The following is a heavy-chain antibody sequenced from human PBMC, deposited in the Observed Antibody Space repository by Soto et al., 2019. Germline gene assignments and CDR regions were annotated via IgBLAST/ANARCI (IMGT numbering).Heavy chain of an antibody. CDR3: ARVGGELLSPDY. J-gene: IGHJ4*02. CDR2: ISYDGSNK. Sequence: QVQLVESGGGVVQPGRCLRISCAASGFTFSSYAMHWVRQAPGKGLEWVAVISYDGSNKYYADSVKGRFTISRDNSKNTLYLQMNSLRAEDTAVYYCARVGGELLSPDYWGQGTLVTVSS. D-gene: IGHD1-26*01. CDR1: GFTFSSYA. V-gene: IGHV3-30-3*01.